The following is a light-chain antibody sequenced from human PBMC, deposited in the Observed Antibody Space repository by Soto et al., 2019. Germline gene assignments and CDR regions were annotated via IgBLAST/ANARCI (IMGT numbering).Light chain of an antibody. CDR1: QSISCW. CDR2: NAS. V-gene: IGKV1-5*01. Sequence: DIEMTPSPSTLSVSVGERATLTCRASQSISCWLAWYQQKPGQAPKLLIYNASTLDSGVPSRFSGSGSGTDFTLTITSLQPDDFAPYYCQHYNSYPNTFGQGTRLDIK. CDR3: QHYNSYPNT. J-gene: IGKJ5*01.